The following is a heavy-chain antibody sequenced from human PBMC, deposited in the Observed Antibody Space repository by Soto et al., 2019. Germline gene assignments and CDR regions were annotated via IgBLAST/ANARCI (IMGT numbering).Heavy chain of an antibody. D-gene: IGHD2-15*01. Sequence: SVKVSCKASGGTFSSYAISWVRQAPGQGLEWMGGIIPIFGTANYAQKFQGRVTITADESTSTAYMELSSLRSEDTAVYYCARGPSDGGNVDYWGQGTLVTVSS. V-gene: IGHV1-69*13. J-gene: IGHJ4*02. CDR2: IIPIFGTA. CDR1: GGTFSSYA. CDR3: ARGPSDGGNVDY.